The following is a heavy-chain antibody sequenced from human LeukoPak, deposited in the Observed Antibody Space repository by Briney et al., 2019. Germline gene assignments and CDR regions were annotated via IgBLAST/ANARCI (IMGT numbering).Heavy chain of an antibody. CDR2: INHSGST. CDR1: GGSFSGYY. D-gene: IGHD5-12*01. V-gene: IGHV4-34*01. J-gene: IGHJ4*02. CDR3: ARHRVRLRYSGYGSPLSRPPFDY. Sequence: SETLSLTCAVYGGSFSGYYWSWIRQPPGKGLEWIGEINHSGSTNYNPSLKSRVTISVDTSKNQFSLKLSSVTAADTAVYYCARHRVRLRYSGYGSPLSRPPFDYWGQGTLVTVSS.